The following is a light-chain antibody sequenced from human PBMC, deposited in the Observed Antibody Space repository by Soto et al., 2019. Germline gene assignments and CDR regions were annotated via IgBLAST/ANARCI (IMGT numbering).Light chain of an antibody. J-gene: IGKJ5*01. V-gene: IGKV3-11*01. CDR2: DAS. CDR3: QQRSNWPIT. CDR1: QSVNKY. Sequence: EIVLTQSPATLSLSPGERATLSCRASQSVNKYLAWFQQKPGQAPRPLIYDASKRATGIPARFSGSGSGTDFTLTISSLEPEDFAVYYCQQRSNWPITFGQGTRLEI.